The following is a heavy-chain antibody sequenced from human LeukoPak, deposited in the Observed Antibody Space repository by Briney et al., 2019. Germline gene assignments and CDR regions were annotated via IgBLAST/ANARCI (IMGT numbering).Heavy chain of an antibody. D-gene: IGHD5-18*01. CDR1: GFTFSSYS. CDR3: ARDAVDTANAV. Sequence: GGSLRLSCAASGFTFSSYSMNWVRQAPGKGLVWVSHINSDGSITSYADSVKGRFTISRDNAKNTLYLQMNSLRAEDTAVYYCARDAVDTANAVWGQGTTVTVSS. CDR2: INSDGSIT. V-gene: IGHV3-74*01. J-gene: IGHJ6*02.